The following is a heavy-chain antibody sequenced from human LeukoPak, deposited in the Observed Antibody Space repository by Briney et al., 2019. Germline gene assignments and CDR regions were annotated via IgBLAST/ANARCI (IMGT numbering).Heavy chain of an antibody. CDR2: MNPNSGNT. J-gene: IGHJ4*02. CDR3: ARSTLSEEGKFDY. V-gene: IGHV1-8*01. CDR1: GYTFTSYD. Sequence: ASVKVSCKASGYTFTSYDINWVRQATGQGLEWMGWMNPNSGNTGYAQKFQGRVTMTRDTSISTAYMELSRLRSDDTAVYYCARSTLSEEGKFDYWGQGTLVTVSS. D-gene: IGHD3-16*02.